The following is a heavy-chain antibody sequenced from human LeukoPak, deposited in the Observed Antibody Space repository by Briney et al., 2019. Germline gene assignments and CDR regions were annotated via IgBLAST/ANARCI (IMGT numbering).Heavy chain of an antibody. CDR2: ISGNGGST. CDR1: GFTFSSYA. V-gene: IGHV3-23*01. CDR3: TTEDIVATITGVPFFDY. J-gene: IGHJ4*01. D-gene: IGHD5-12*01. Sequence: GGSLRLSCAASGFTFSSYAMSWVRQAPGKGLEWVSAISGNGGSTSYAYSVQGRFTISRDNSKIQLYLQMNSLRAEDTAVYYCTTEDIVATITGVPFFDYWGQGTLVTVSS.